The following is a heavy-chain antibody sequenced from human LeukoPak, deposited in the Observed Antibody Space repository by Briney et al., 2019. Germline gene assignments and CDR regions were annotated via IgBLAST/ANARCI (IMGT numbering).Heavy chain of an antibody. CDR3: ARDLGYSSSPNWFDP. J-gene: IGHJ5*02. V-gene: IGHV4-39*07. CDR2: IYYSGST. CDR1: GGSISSSTYH. D-gene: IGHD6-13*01. Sequence: SETLSLTCTASGGSISSSTYHWDWIRQPPGKGLEWIGSIYYSGSTYYNPSLKSRVTISVDTSKNQFSLKLSSVTAADTAVYYCARDLGYSSSPNWFDPWGQGTLVTVSS.